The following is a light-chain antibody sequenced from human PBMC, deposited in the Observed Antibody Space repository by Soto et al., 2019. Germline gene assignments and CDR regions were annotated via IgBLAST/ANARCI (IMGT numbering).Light chain of an antibody. J-gene: IGKJ1*01. Sequence: EIVLTQSPGTLSLSPGERATLSCRASQSVTSSYLAWYQQKPGQAPRLLIYGASSRATGIPDRFSGSGSGTDFILTISRLEPEDFAVYYCQQYGSTPVTFGQGNKVEI. CDR1: QSVTSSY. CDR2: GAS. V-gene: IGKV3-20*01. CDR3: QQYGSTPVT.